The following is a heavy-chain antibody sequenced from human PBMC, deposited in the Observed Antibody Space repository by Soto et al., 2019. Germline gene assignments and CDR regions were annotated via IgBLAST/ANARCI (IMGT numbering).Heavy chain of an antibody. CDR3: VIAGVTAVADLEFVY. D-gene: IGHD6-13*01. CDR2: ISWNSGTI. V-gene: IGHV3-9*01. Sequence: EVQLVESGGGLVQPGRSLRLSCAASGFTFDDYALHWVRQAPGKGLEWVSGISWNSGTIGYADSVQGRFTISRDNAKNSLSLQLNSLRAEDTALYYFVIAGVTAVADLEFVYWVQGTLITVSS. J-gene: IGHJ4*02. CDR1: GFTFDDYA.